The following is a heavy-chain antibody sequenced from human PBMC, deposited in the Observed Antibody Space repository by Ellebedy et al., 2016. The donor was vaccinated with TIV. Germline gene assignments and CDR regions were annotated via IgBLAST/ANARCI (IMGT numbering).Heavy chain of an antibody. V-gene: IGHV2-5*02. CDR2: IYWDDHE. Sequence: SGPTLVXPTETLTLTCTFSGFSLSTGGVGVAWIRQPPRKALEWLALIYWDDHERYSPSLRSRLTITRDTSKNQVVLTMTNMDPVDTATYFCAHIPAAFLEWLPINYFDFWGQGTLVTVSS. J-gene: IGHJ4*02. CDR3: AHIPAAFLEWLPINYFDF. D-gene: IGHD3-3*02. CDR1: GFSLSTGGVG.